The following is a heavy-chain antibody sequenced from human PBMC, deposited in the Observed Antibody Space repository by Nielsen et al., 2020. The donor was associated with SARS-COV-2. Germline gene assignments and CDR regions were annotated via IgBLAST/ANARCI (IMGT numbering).Heavy chain of an antibody. CDR2: IIPILGIA. CDR1: GGTFSSYA. D-gene: IGHD3-16*01. Sequence: SVKVSCKASGGTFSSYAISWVRQAPGQGLEWTGRIIPILGIANYAQKFQGRVTITADKSTSTAYMELSSLRSEDTAVYYCARVGQSVDYWGQGTLVTVSS. CDR3: ARVGQSVDY. V-gene: IGHV1-69*04. J-gene: IGHJ4*02.